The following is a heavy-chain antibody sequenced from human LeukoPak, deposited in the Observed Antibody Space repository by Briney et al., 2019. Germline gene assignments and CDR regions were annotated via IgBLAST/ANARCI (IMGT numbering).Heavy chain of an antibody. J-gene: IGHJ4*02. V-gene: IGHV4-59*01. CDR1: GDSIDTYY. D-gene: IGHD2-2*01. CDR2: IYYSGNT. CDR3: AADRNTIKWSFY. Sequence: SETLSLTCTVSGDSIDTYYWSWIRQPPGKGLEWIGYIYYSGNTNYNPSLKSRVTISVDRSKNQFSLNLNSVDAADTAVYYCAADRNTIKWSFYWGQGTLVTVSS.